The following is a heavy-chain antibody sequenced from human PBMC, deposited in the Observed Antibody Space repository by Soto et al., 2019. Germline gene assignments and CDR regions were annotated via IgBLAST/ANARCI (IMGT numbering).Heavy chain of an antibody. CDR2: INPSGGST. Sequence: SVKVSCKASGYTFTSYYMHWVRQAPGQGLEWMVIINPSGGSTSYAQRFQGRVTMTRDTSTSTVYMELSSLRSEDTAVYYCARVRRSSGYYYGYWGQGTPVTVYS. J-gene: IGHJ4*02. CDR3: ARVRRSSGYYYGY. CDR1: GYTFTSYY. V-gene: IGHV1-46*01. D-gene: IGHD3-22*01.